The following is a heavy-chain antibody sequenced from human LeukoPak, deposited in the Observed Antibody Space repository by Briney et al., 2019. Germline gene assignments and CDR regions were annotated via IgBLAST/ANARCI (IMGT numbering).Heavy chain of an antibody. J-gene: IGHJ1*01. CDR2: ISGSGGST. Sequence: PGGSLRLSCAASGFTFSSYAMSWVRQAPGKGLEWVSAISGSGGSTYYADSVKGRFTISRDNSKNTLYLQMNSLRAEDTAVYYCAKDRTYGGSYYGDFQHWGQGTLVTDFS. V-gene: IGHV3-23*01. CDR1: GFTFSSYA. D-gene: IGHD1-26*01. CDR3: AKDRTYGGSYYGDFQH.